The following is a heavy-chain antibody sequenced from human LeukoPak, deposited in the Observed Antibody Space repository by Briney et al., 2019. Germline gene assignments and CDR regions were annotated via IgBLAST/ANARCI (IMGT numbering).Heavy chain of an antibody. CDR2: IRYDGSNK. J-gene: IGHJ4*02. V-gene: IGHV3-30*02. CDR1: GFTFSSYG. D-gene: IGHD2-21*01. CDR3: AKDLGHILPSDY. Sequence: PGGSLRLSCAASGFTFSSYGMHWVRQAPGKGLEWVAFIRYDGSNKYYADSVKGRFTISRGNSKNTLYLQMNSLRAEDTAVYYCAKDLGHILPSDYWGQGTLVTVSS.